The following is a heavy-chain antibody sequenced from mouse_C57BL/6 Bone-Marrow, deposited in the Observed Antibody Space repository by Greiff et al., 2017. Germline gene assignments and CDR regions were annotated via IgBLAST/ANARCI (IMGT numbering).Heavy chain of an antibody. CDR3: AKDSSGYVWFAY. Sequence: QVQLQQSGAELARPGASVKLSCQASGYTFTSYGISWVKQRTGQGLEWIGEIFPRSGNNYYNAKFKGKATLTADTSSSTAYMELRSLTSEDSAVYVCAKDSSGYVWFAYWGQGTLVTVSA. CDR1: GYTFTSYG. J-gene: IGHJ3*01. CDR2: IFPRSGNN. D-gene: IGHD3-2*02. V-gene: IGHV1-81*01.